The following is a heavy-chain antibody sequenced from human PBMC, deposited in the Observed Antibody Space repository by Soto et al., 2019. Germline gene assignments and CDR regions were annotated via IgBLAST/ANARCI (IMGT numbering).Heavy chain of an antibody. CDR2: IKTKIEGGAT. CDR3: TADIPNISANYGMDV. J-gene: IGHJ6*02. D-gene: IGHD6-25*01. V-gene: IGHV3-15*07. Sequence: GGSLRLSCAASGLIFSNTWINWVRQAPGKGLEWVGRIKTKIEGGATNYAAPVKGRFTVSGDDSKNTVYLHMNSLRTEDTAVYYCTADIPNISANYGMDVWGQGTTVTVSS. CDR1: GLIFSNTW.